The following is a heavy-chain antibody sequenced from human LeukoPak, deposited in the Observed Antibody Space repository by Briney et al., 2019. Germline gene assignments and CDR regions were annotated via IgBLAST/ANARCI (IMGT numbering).Heavy chain of an antibody. CDR3: ARGLQSWTHVRGYFDY. CDR1: GGSISSNNCY. CDR2: IYYSGST. Sequence: PSETLSLTCTVSGGSISSNNCYWGWIRQPPGKGLEWIGSIYYSGSTYYNPSLKNRVSISVGTSKNQFSLKLSSVTAADTAVYYCARGLQSWTHVRGYFDYWGQGILVTVSS. J-gene: IGHJ4*02. V-gene: IGHV4-39*01. D-gene: IGHD4-11*01.